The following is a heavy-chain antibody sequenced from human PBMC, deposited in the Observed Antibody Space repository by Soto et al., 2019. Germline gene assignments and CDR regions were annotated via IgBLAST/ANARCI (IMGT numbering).Heavy chain of an antibody. CDR3: AREGYSGYDYSSGEFDY. CDR2: IYHSGST. Sequence: SETLSLTCTFSVGSVISINWWSCFRQPPWKWLEWIGEIYHSGSTNYNPSLKILVTISVDKSKNQFSLKLSSVTAADTAVYYCAREGYSGYDYSSGEFDYWGQGTLVTVSS. V-gene: IGHV4-4*02. J-gene: IGHJ4*02. D-gene: IGHD5-12*01. CDR1: VGSVISINW.